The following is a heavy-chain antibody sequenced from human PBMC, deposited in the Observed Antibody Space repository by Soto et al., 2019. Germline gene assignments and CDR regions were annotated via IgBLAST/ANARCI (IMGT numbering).Heavy chain of an antibody. CDR3: ARSTYDSSGYYPFDY. J-gene: IGHJ4*02. V-gene: IGHV1-69*13. D-gene: IGHD3-22*01. Sequence: SVKVSCKASGGTFSSYAISWVRQAPGQGLEWMGGIIPIFGTANYAQKFQGRVTITADESTSTAYMELSSLRSEDTAVYYCARSTYDSSGYYPFDYWGQGTLVTVSS. CDR1: GGTFSSYA. CDR2: IIPIFGTA.